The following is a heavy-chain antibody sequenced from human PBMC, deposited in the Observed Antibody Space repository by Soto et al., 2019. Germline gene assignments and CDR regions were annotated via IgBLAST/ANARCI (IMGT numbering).Heavy chain of an antibody. D-gene: IGHD2-8*01. V-gene: IGHV4-61*01. J-gene: IGHJ5*02. CDR3: ARDPGVGLSARWFDP. Sequence: QVQLQESGPGLVKPSETLTLTCTVSGGSVNNGNYYWSWIRQPPGKGLEWIGHIYYSGSTNYNPSLKSRVNISIDTSKKQFSLKLSSVTAADTAVYFCARDPGVGLSARWFDPWGQGALVTVSS. CDR1: GGSVNNGNYY. CDR2: IYYSGST.